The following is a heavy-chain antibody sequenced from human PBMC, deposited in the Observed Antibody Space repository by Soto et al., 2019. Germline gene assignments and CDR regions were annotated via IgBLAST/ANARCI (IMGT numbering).Heavy chain of an antibody. CDR3: ARGSLDSYGYFDY. D-gene: IGHD5-18*01. Sequence: GSLRLSCAASGFTVSTSYMSWVRQAPGKGLEWVSVIYSGGNTYYADSVKGRFTISRDSSKNTLYLQMNSLRVEDTAVYYCARGSLDSYGYFDYWGQ. J-gene: IGHJ4*02. V-gene: IGHV3-53*01. CDR2: IYSGGNT. CDR1: GFTVSTSY.